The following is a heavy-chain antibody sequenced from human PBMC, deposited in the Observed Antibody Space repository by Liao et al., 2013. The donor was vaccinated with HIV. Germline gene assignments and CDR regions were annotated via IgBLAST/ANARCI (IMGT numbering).Heavy chain of an antibody. CDR1: GGSISSGGYS. CDR3: ARGYNGSRSYYNFNWFDP. J-gene: IGHJ5*02. Sequence: QLQLQESGSGLVKPSQTLSLTCAVSGGSISSGGYSWSWIRQPPGKGLEWIGYIYHSGSTYYNPSLKSRVTMSVDTSKNQFSLKLSSVTAADTAVYYCARGYNGSRSYYNFNWFDPWGQGTLVTVSS. CDR2: IYHSGST. V-gene: IGHV4-30-2*01. D-gene: IGHD3-10*01.